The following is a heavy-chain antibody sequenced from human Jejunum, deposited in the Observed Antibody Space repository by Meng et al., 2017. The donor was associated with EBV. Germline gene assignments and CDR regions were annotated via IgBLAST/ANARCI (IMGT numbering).Heavy chain of an antibody. V-gene: IGHV4-4*02. CDR3: AGASGNNYEGFDY. CDR1: GGSISSGYW. D-gene: IGHD1/OR15-1a*01. Sequence: HRQASGPGLVKPLGTLALTCAVSGGSISSGYWWSWVRHPPGKGLEWIGEISHSGSAGYNPSLKSRVTITVDKSKNQFSLNLNSVTAPDTAVYYCAGASGNNYEGFDYWGQGTLVTVSS. J-gene: IGHJ4*02. CDR2: ISHSGSA.